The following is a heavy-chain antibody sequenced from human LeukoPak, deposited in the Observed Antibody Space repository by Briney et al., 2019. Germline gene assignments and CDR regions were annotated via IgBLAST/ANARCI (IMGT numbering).Heavy chain of an antibody. V-gene: IGHV3-23*01. Sequence: GGSMRLSCAASGFTFSSYAMSWVRQAPGKGLEWVSAISGSGGSTYYADSVKGRFTISRDNSKNTLYLQMNSLRAEDTAVYYCAKDLGYCSSTSCFLDYWGQGTLVTVSS. J-gene: IGHJ4*02. CDR2: ISGSGGST. CDR1: GFTFSSYA. D-gene: IGHD2-2*01. CDR3: AKDLGYCSSTSCFLDY.